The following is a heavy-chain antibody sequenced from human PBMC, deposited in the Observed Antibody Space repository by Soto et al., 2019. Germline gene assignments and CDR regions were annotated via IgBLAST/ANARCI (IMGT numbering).Heavy chain of an antibody. Sequence: SETLSLTCTVSGGSISRYYWSWIRQPPGKGLEWIGYIYYSGSTSYNPSLKSRVTISVDTSKNQFSLKLSSVTAADTAVYYCARDGRIGAGLGYHYVMDVWGQGTTVTGSS. CDR1: GGSISRYY. CDR3: ARDGRIGAGLGYHYVMDV. V-gene: IGHV4-59*12. J-gene: IGHJ6*02. CDR2: IYYSGST. D-gene: IGHD1-26*01.